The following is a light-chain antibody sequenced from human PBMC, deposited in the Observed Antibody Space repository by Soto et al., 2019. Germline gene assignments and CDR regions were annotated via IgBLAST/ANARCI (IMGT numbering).Light chain of an antibody. J-gene: IGKJ5*01. CDR3: QQRSNWPIT. CDR1: QSVSSSY. Sequence: IVLTQXPXXXXVXXXGISTRXFRASQSVSSSYLAWYQQKPGQAPRLLIYDASNRATGIPARFSGSGSGTDFTLTISSLEPEDFAVYYCQQRSNWPITFGQGTRLEIK. V-gene: IGKV3D-20*02. CDR2: DAS.